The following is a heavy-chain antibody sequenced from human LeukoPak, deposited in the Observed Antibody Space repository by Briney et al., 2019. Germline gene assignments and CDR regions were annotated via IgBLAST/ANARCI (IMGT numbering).Heavy chain of an antibody. D-gene: IGHD6-13*01. CDR3: ARGREPYSNSWFTEYFQH. V-gene: IGHV4-59*01. CDR1: GGSISSYY. CDR2: ISYSGST. J-gene: IGHJ1*01. Sequence: PSETLSLTCTVSGGSISSYYWSWIRQPPGQGLEWIGYISYSGSTNYNPSLKSRVAISADTSKNQFSLKLSSVTAADTAVYFCARGREPYSNSWFTEYFQHWGQGTLVTVSS.